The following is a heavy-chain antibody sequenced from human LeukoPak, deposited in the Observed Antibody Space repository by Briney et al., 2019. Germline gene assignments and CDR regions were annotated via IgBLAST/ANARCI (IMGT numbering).Heavy chain of an antibody. Sequence: SETLSLTCAVYGGSFRGYHWLWIRQPTGKGLEFICDINHSGSTNYYPCLKSRVTISVDTSKHQFSLKLSSVTAADTAVYYCARGGFSSCYSVCYEWFAPWGQGTLITVSS. CDR1: GGSFRGYH. CDR2: INHSGST. CDR3: ARGGFSSCYSVCYEWFAP. J-gene: IGHJ5*02. D-gene: IGHD2-15*01. V-gene: IGHV4-34*01.